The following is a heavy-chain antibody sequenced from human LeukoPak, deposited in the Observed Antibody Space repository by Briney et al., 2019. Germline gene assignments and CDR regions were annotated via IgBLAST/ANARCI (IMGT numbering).Heavy chain of an antibody. Sequence: SETLSLTCAVYGGSFSGYYWSWIRQPPGKGLEWIGEINHSGSTNYNPSLKSRVTISVDTSKNQFSLKLSSVTAADTAVYYCARARDDSRYYYYMDVWGKGTTVTVSS. CDR1: GGSFSGYY. D-gene: IGHD3-3*01. J-gene: IGHJ6*03. CDR2: INHSGST. CDR3: ARARDDSRYYYYMDV. V-gene: IGHV4-34*01.